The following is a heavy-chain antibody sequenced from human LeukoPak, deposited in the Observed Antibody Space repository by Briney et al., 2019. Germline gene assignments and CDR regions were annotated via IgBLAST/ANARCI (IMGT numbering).Heavy chain of an antibody. Sequence: SETLSLTCTVSGGSISGYYWSWIGQPPGKGLEWIGYIYYSGSTKYNPSLKSRVTISVDTSKNQFSLKLSSVTAADTAVYYCARQDGYSGYDGGFDSWGQGTLVTVSS. V-gene: IGHV4-59*08. J-gene: IGHJ4*02. CDR2: IYYSGST. CDR3: ARQDGYSGYDGGFDS. D-gene: IGHD5-12*01. CDR1: GGSISGYY.